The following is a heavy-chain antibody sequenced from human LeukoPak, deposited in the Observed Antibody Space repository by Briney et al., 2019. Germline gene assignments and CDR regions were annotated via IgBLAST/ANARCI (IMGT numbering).Heavy chain of an antibody. Sequence: SVKVSCKASGGTFSSYAISWVRQAPGQGLEWMGGIIPIFGTANYAQKFQGRVTITTDESTSTAYMELSSLRSEDTAVYYCAREKRGYDFWSGYYPFDYWGQGTLVTVSS. CDR1: GGTFSSYA. V-gene: IGHV1-69*05. CDR2: IIPIFGTA. J-gene: IGHJ4*02. D-gene: IGHD3-3*01. CDR3: AREKRGYDFWSGYYPFDY.